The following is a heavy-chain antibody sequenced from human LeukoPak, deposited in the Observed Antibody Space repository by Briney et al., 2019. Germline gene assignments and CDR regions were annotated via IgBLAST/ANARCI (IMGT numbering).Heavy chain of an antibody. V-gene: IGHV3-7*05. D-gene: IGHD6-6*01. CDR1: SFTFTTYW. CDR2: IKQDGSEK. J-gene: IGHJ5*02. Sequence: GGSLRLSCAVSSFTFTTYWMTWVRQAPGKGLEWVANIKQDGSEKYYVDSVKGRFTISRDNAKNSLYLQMNSLRAEDTAVYYCTVYSISSGGFDPWGQGTLVTVSS. CDR3: TVYSISSGGFDP.